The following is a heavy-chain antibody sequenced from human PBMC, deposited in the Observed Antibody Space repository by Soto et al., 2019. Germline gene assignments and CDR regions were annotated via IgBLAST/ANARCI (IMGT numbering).Heavy chain of an antibody. CDR1: GFTFTNAR. D-gene: IGHD6-19*01. J-gene: IGHJ5*02. V-gene: IGHV3-15*01. CDR3: TTGSSGWSQGGFDP. CDR2: IKSKTDGGTT. Sequence: EVQLVESGGGLVKPGGSLRLSCAASGFTFTNARMSWVRQAPGKGLEWVGRIKSKTDGGTTDYAAPVKGRFTISRENSKNTLYLQMNSLKTEDTAVYYCTTGSSGWSQGGFDPWGQGTLVTVSP.